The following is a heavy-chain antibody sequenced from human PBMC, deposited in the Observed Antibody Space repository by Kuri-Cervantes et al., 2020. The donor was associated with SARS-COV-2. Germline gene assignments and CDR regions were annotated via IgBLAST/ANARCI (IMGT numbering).Heavy chain of an antibody. CDR3: ASVPHGSGSYAYYFDY. D-gene: IGHD3-10*01. CDR2: IYHSGST. J-gene: IGHJ4*02. V-gene: IGHV4-38-2*01. Sequence: GSLRLSCAVSGYSISSGYYWGWIRQPPGKGLEWIGSIYHSGSTHYKPSLKSRVTLSVDTSKNQFSLKLSSVTAADTAVYYCASVPHGSGSYAYYFDYWGQGTLVTVSS. CDR1: GYSISSGYY.